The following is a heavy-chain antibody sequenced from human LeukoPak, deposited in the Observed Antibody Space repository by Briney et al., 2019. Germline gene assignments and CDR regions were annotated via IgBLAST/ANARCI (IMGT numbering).Heavy chain of an antibody. D-gene: IGHD3-10*01. CDR2: INSDGSST. J-gene: IGHJ4*02. CDR3: ARDPGFGELPDY. V-gene: IGHV3-74*01. CDR1: GFTFSSYW. Sequence: GGSLRLSCAASGFTFSSYWMHWVRHAPGKGLVWVSRINSDGSSTSYADSVKGRFTISRDNAKNTLYLQMNSLRAEDTAVYYCARDPGFGELPDYWGQGTLVTVSS.